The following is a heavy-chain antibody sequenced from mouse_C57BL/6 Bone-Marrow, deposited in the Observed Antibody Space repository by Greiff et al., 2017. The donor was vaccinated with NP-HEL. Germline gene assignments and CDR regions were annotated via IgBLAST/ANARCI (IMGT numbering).Heavy chain of an antibody. CDR1: GYEFSNYW. V-gene: IGHV1-80*01. CDR2: IYPGDGDT. Sequence: QVQLQQSGAELVKPGASVKISCKASGYEFSNYWMNWVKQRPGKGLEWIGQIYPGDGDTNYNGKFKDKSTLTADKTSSTAYMQLSRLTSEDSAVYFCARGAYWGQGTLVTVSA. CDR3: ARGAY. J-gene: IGHJ3*01.